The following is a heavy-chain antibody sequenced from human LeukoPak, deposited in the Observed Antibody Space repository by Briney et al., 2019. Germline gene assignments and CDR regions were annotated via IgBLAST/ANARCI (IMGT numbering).Heavy chain of an antibody. Sequence: SVKVSCKASGYTFTSYGISWVRQAPGQGLEWMGGIIPIFGTANYAQKFQGRVTITADESTSTAYMELSSLRSEDTAVYYCARAEYSSSSDWFDPWGQGTLVTVSS. CDR1: GYTFTSYG. CDR3: ARAEYSSSSDWFDP. CDR2: IIPIFGTA. D-gene: IGHD6-6*01. V-gene: IGHV1-69*13. J-gene: IGHJ5*02.